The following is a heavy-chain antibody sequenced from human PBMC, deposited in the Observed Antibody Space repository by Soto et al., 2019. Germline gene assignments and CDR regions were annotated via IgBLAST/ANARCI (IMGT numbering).Heavy chain of an antibody. CDR3: ARGKLLDNFDY. D-gene: IGHD1-26*01. CDR2: IIPIFGTA. CDR1: GGTFSSYA. V-gene: IGHV1-69*13. Sequence: ASVKVSCKASGGTFSSYAISWVRQAPGQGLEWMGGIIPIFGTANYAQKFQGRVTITADESTSTAYMELSSLRSEDTAVYYYARGKLLDNFDYWGQGTLVTVSS. J-gene: IGHJ4*02.